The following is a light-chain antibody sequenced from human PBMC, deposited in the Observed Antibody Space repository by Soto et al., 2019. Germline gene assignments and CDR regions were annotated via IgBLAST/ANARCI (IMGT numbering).Light chain of an antibody. J-gene: IGKJ3*01. Sequence: EIVLTQSPGTLSLSPGERATLSCRASRSVSVNSLAWYQQKGGQAPRLLIYAASTRATGVPDRFSGTGSGTDFALTISRLETDDSAVYYCQQYGGSPFTFGPGPKVDIK. V-gene: IGKV3-20*01. CDR1: RSVSVNS. CDR3: QQYGGSPFT. CDR2: AAS.